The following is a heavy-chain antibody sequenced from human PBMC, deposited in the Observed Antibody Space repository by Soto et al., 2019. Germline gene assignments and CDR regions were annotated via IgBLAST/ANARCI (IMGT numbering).Heavy chain of an antibody. CDR1: GYTFANYG. CDR2: ISAYAGST. D-gene: IGHD5-18*01. Sequence: ASVKVSCKASGYTFANYGVGWVRQAPGQGLVWMAWISAYAGSTNYAQEFQGRVAVTTDTSTSTASMEVRSLRSDDTAVYYCARSPYSYGISYYFDYWGQGTLVTVSS. V-gene: IGHV1-18*04. J-gene: IGHJ4*02. CDR3: ARSPYSYGISYYFDY.